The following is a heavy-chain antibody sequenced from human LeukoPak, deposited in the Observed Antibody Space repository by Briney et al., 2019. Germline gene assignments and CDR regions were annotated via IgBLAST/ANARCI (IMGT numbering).Heavy chain of an antibody. J-gene: IGHJ4*02. CDR3: AKDLRYFDWLFTFDY. Sequence: GGSLRLSCAASGFTFSDYYMSWIRQAPGKGLEWVSYISSSSSTIYYADSVKGRFTISRDNSKNTLYLQMNSLRAEDTAVYYCAKDLRYFDWLFTFDYWGQGTLVTVSS. CDR1: GFTFSDYY. V-gene: IGHV3-11*04. CDR2: ISSSSSTI. D-gene: IGHD3-9*01.